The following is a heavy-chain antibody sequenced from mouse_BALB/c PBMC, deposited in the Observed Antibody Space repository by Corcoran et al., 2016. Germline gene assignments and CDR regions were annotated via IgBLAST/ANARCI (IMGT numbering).Heavy chain of an antibody. D-gene: IGHD1-2*01. CDR2: ILPGSGST. CDR3: ARWGTTAPWFAY. J-gene: IGHJ3*01. CDR1: GYTFSSYW. Sequence: QVQLQQSGAELMKPGASVKISCKATGYTFSSYWIEWVKQRPGHGLEWIGAILPGSGSTNYNEKFKGKATFTADTSSNTAYMQLSSLTSEDSAVYYCARWGTTAPWFAYWGQGTLVTVSA. V-gene: IGHV1-9*01.